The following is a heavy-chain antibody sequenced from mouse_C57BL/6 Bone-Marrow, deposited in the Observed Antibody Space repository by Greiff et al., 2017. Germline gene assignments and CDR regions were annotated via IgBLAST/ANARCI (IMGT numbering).Heavy chain of an antibody. J-gene: IGHJ4*01. Sequence: VKLVESGPGLVAPSQSLSITCTVSGFSLTSYAISWVRQPPGKGLEWLGVIWTGGGTNYNSALKSRLSISKDNSKSQVFLKMNSLQTDDTARYYCARNGSDYYGSRLSMDYWGQGTSVTVSS. CDR3: ARNGSDYYGSRLSMDY. V-gene: IGHV2-9-1*01. CDR1: GFSLTSYA. D-gene: IGHD1-1*01. CDR2: IWTGGGT.